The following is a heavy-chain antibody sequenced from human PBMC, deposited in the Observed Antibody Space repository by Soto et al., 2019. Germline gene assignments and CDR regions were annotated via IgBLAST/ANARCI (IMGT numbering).Heavy chain of an antibody. CDR1: GFTFSSYW. CDR2: INSDGSST. Sequence: GGSLRLSCAASGFTFSSYWMHWVRQAPGKGLVWVSRINSDGSSTSYADSVKGRFTISRDNAKNTLYLQMNSLRAEDTAVYYCARGGYSYGWLDYWGQGTLVTVSS. V-gene: IGHV3-74*01. J-gene: IGHJ4*02. CDR3: ARGGYSYGWLDY. D-gene: IGHD5-18*01.